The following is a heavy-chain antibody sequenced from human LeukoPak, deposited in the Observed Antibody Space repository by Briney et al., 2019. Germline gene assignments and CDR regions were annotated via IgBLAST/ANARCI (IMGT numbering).Heavy chain of an antibody. CDR1: GYTFTGYY. CDR2: INPNSGGT. J-gene: IGHJ4*02. CDR3: ARDVGLGGYDLGANFDY. Sequence: ASVTLSFKASGYTFTGYYMHWIRQAHGPGLELMGCINPNSGGTNCSQKSQGRVIMTRDTSISTAYMELSRLRSDDTAVYYCARDVGLGGYDLGANFDYWGQGTLVTVSS. V-gene: IGHV1-2*02. D-gene: IGHD5-12*01.